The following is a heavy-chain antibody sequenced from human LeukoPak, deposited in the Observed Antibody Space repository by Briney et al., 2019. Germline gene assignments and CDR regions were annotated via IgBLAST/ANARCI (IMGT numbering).Heavy chain of an antibody. Sequence: SVKVSCKASGYTFTSYDINWVRQAPGQGLEWMGRIIPILGIANYAQKFQGRVTITADKSTSTAYMELSSLGSEDTPVYYCARGSAEVEDTAMVMAYWGQGTLVTVSS. CDR3: ARGSAEVEDTAMVMAY. D-gene: IGHD5-18*01. CDR2: IIPILGIA. V-gene: IGHV1-69*04. CDR1: GYTFTSYD. J-gene: IGHJ4*02.